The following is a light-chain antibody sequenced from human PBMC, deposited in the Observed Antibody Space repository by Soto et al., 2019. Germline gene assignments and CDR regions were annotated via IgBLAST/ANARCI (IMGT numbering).Light chain of an antibody. Sequence: EIVMTQSPATVSVSPGERATLSCRASQSVSDKLAWYQQKPGQAPRLLIYHASARATGIPARFSGSGSGTEFTLTISGLQSEDFAVYYCQQYNNWPPWTFDQGTKVEIK. CDR2: HAS. CDR3: QQYNNWPPWT. V-gene: IGKV3-15*01. J-gene: IGKJ1*01. CDR1: QSVSDK.